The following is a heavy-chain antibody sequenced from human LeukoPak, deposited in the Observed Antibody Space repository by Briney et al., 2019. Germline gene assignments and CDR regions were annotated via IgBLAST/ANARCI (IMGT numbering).Heavy chain of an antibody. CDR2: IWYDGSNK. CDR3: AKDRCSSTSCYMGY. V-gene: IGHV3-33*06. J-gene: IGHJ4*02. D-gene: IGHD2-2*01. CDR1: GFTFSSYG. Sequence: PGRSLRLSRAASGFTFSSYGMHWVRQAPGKGLEWVAVIWYDGSNKYYADSVKGRFTISRDNSKNTLYLQMNSLRAEDTAVYYCAKDRCSSTSCYMGYWGQGTLVTVSS.